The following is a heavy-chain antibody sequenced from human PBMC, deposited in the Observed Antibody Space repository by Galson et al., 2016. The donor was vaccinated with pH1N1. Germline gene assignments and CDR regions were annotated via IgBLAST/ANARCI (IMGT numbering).Heavy chain of an antibody. CDR2: IKQDGSEK. D-gene: IGHD2-21*01. CDR1: GFTFSSYW. Sequence: SLRLSCAASGFTFSSYWMSWVRQAPGKGLEWVANIKQDGSEKHYVDSVKGRFTISRDNAKNSLYLQISNLRVEDTAVYYCAREPYFPPYFDNWGQGTLVTVSA. J-gene: IGHJ4*02. CDR3: AREPYFPPYFDN. V-gene: IGHV3-7*01.